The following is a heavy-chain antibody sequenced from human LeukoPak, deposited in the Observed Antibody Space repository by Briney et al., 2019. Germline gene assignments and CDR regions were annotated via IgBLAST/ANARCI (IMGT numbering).Heavy chain of an antibody. CDR1: GFTFSSYA. D-gene: IGHD3-3*01. V-gene: IGHV3-30-3*01. Sequence: PGGPLRLSCAASGFTFSSYAMHWVRQAPGKGLEWVAVISYDGSNKYYADSVKGRFTISRDNSKNTDTLYLQMNSLRVEDTAVYYCAGADDFWRGAHWGQGTLVTVFS. CDR2: ISYDGSNK. CDR3: AGADDFWRGAH. J-gene: IGHJ4*02.